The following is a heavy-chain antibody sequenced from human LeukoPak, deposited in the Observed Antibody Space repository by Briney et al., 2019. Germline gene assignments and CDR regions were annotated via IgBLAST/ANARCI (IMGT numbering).Heavy chain of an antibody. D-gene: IGHD3-10*01. V-gene: IGHV1-2*02. CDR1: GYTFTGYY. CDR2: INPNNVGT. CDR3: ARLYGSDDYYYYGMDV. Sequence: ASVKVSCKASGYTFTGYYMHWVPQAPGQGREWMGWINPNNVGTNYAQKFQGRVTMTRDTSIRPASLDLSRLKSYDTSIYYCARLYGSDDYYYYGMDVWGQGTTVTVSS. J-gene: IGHJ6*02.